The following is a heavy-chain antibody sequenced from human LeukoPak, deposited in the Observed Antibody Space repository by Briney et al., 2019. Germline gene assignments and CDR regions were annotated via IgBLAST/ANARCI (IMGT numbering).Heavy chain of an antibody. CDR1: GGSISSSSYY. V-gene: IGHV4-39*01. Sequence: SETLSLTCTVSGGSISSSSYYWGWIRQPPGKGLEWIGSIYYSGSTYYNPSLKSRVTISVDTSKNQFSLKLGSVTAADTAVYYCARGRHYDFWSGMGPYYFDYWGQGTLVTVSS. CDR2: IYYSGST. J-gene: IGHJ4*02. CDR3: ARGRHYDFWSGMGPYYFDY. D-gene: IGHD3-3*01.